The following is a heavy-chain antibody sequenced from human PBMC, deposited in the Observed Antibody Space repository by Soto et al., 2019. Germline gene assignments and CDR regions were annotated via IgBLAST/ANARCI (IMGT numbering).Heavy chain of an antibody. J-gene: IGHJ4*02. CDR1: GYNFAGYW. Sequence: GESLKISCTGSGYNFAGYWIAWARQMPGKGLELMGIIYPSDSDTRYRPSFQGQVTISADKSISSAYLQWSSLRASDTAMYYCARGGVSTRTFDYWGQGTPVTVSS. V-gene: IGHV5-51*01. D-gene: IGHD3-3*01. CDR3: ARGGVSTRTFDY. CDR2: IYPSDSDT.